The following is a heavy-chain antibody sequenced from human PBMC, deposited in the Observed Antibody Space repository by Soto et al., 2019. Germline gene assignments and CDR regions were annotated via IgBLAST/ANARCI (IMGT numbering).Heavy chain of an antibody. J-gene: IGHJ4*02. D-gene: IGHD2-15*01. CDR3: ATVAMTSPKVFDY. CDR2: IYFTGYT. Sequence: QVQLQESGPGLLKPSETLSLTCTVSGGSLSSHYWSCIRQSPGKGLEWIGYIYFTGYTNYNPSLKNRVTISVDTSKSQFSLSLNSVTAADTAVYYCATVAMTSPKVFDYWGQGTLVSVSS. V-gene: IGHV4-59*11. CDR1: GGSLSSHY.